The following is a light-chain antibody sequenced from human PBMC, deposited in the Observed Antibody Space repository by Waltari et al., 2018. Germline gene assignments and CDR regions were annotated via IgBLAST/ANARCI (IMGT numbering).Light chain of an antibody. Sequence: QSALTPPRSVSGSPGQSVTISCTGTSSAVRTPKYVFWYLQHPGKAPKLMILNVSERPSGVPDRFSGSKSGNTASLTISGLQAEDEADYYCCSYAGSSNWVFGGGTKLTVL. CDR3: CSYAGSSNWV. CDR2: NVS. J-gene: IGLJ3*02. V-gene: IGLV2-11*01. CDR1: SSAVRTPKY.